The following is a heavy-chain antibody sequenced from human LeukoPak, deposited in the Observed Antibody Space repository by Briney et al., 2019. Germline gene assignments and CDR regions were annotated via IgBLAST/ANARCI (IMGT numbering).Heavy chain of an antibody. J-gene: IGHJ5*02. CDR1: GGSISSSNW. Sequence: SETLSLTCAVSGGSISSSNWWSWVRQPPGKGLEWIGYIYYSGSTYYNPSLKSRVTISVDTSKNQFSLKLSSVTAADTAVYYCAAQDVNWFDPWGQGTLVTVSS. D-gene: IGHD2-15*01. V-gene: IGHV4-4*02. CDR3: AAQDVNWFDP. CDR2: IYYSGST.